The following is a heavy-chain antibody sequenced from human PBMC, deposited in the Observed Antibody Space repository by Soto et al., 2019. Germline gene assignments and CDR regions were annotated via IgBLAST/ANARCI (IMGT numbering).Heavy chain of an antibody. J-gene: IGHJ4*02. CDR3: AKKSDSSGCLGG. D-gene: IGHD6-19*01. CDR2: ISYDGSNK. Sequence: QVQLVESGGGVVQPGRSLRLSCAASGFTFSSYGMHWVRQAPGKGLEWVAVISYDGSNKYYADSVKGRFTISRDNCKNTLYLQMNSLRAEDTAVYYCAKKSDSSGCLGGWGQGTLVTVSS. V-gene: IGHV3-30*18. CDR1: GFTFSSYG.